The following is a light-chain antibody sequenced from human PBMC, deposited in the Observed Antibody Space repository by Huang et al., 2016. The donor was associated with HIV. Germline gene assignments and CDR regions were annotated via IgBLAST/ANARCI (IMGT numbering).Light chain of an antibody. V-gene: IGKV2D-29*02. CDR1: QSLLHSDGETY. CDR2: EVS. CDR3: MQRTQRPLT. J-gene: IGKJ4*01. Sequence: DIVMTQTPLSLSVTPGQPASISCKSSQSLLHSDGETYLYWYLHKPGQSPQLLLYEVSNRFSGVSDRFSGSGSGTDFTLRISRVEAEDVGVYYCMQRTQRPLTFGGGTKVEIK.